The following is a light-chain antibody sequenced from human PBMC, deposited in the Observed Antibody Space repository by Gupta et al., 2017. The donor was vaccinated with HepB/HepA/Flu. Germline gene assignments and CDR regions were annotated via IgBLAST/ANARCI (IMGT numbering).Light chain of an antibody. J-gene: IGLJ3*02. CDR3: AAWDDSLNGPV. V-gene: IGLV1-44*01. CDR2: DND. Sequence: QSVLPQPPSASGAPGQTVTISCYGSSSNIGSTTVNWYQQLPGAAPKLVIYDNDQRPSGVPDRLSGSKSGTSASLAISGLQSEDEADYYCAAWDDSLNGPVFGGGTKLTVL. CDR1: SSNIGSTT.